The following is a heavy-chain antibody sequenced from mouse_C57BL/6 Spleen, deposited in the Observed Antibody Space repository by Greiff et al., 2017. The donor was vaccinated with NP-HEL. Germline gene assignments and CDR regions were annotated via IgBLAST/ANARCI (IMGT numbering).Heavy chain of an antibody. Sequence: VQLQQSGPGLVKPSQSLSLTCSVTGYSITSGYYWNWIRQFPGNKLEWMGYISYDGSNNYNPSLKNRISITRDTSKNQFFLKLNSVTTEDTATYYCARGRWLLLAYWGQGTLVTVSA. J-gene: IGHJ3*01. V-gene: IGHV3-6*01. CDR2: ISYDGSN. CDR1: GYSITSGYY. D-gene: IGHD2-3*01. CDR3: ARGRWLLLAY.